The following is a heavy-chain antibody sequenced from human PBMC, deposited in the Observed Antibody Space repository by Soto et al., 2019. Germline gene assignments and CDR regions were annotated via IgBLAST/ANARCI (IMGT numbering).Heavy chain of an antibody. CDR2: ISAYNGNT. Sequence: QVQLVQSGAEVKKPGASVKVSCKASGYTFTSYGISWVRQAPGQGLEWMGWISAYNGNTNYAQKLQGRVTMTTDTSTSTAKMGLRSLRSDATAVYYCARDPYSSGWYDYWGQGTLVTVSS. J-gene: IGHJ4*02. V-gene: IGHV1-18*01. D-gene: IGHD6-19*01. CDR1: GYTFTSYG. CDR3: ARDPYSSGWYDY.